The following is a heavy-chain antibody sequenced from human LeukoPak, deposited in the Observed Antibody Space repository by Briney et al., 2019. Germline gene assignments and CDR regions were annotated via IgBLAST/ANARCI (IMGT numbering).Heavy chain of an antibody. CDR2: INWNGGST. J-gene: IGHJ3*02. CDR3: ARAPGTPFYYYDSSGYYHDASDI. D-gene: IGHD3-22*01. V-gene: IGHV3-20*04. CDR1: GFTFDDYG. Sequence: GGSLRLSCAASGFTFDDYGMSWVRQAPGKGLEWVSGINWNGGSTGYAGSVKGRFTISRDNAKNSLYLQMNSLRAEDTALYYCARAPGTPFYYYDSSGYYHDASDIWGQGTMVTVSS.